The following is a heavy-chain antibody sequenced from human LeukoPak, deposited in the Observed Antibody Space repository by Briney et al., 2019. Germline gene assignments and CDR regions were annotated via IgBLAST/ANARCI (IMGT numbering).Heavy chain of an antibody. J-gene: IGHJ6*03. CDR2: IKQDGSEK. CDR3: ARDQASYYYYYMDV. CDR1: GFTFNSYW. V-gene: IGHV3-7*01. Sequence: PGGSLRLSCAASGFTFNSYWMSWVRQAPGKGLEWVANIKQDGSEKYYVDSVKGRFTISRDNAKNSLYLQMNSLRAEDTAVYYCARDQASYYYYYMDVWGKGTTVTVSS.